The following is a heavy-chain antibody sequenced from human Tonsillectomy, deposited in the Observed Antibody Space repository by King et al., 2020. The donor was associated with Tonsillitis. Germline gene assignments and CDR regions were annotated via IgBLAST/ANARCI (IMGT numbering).Heavy chain of an antibody. CDR2: ISYDGSNK. Sequence: VQLVESGGGVVQPGRSLRLSCAASGFTFSSYAMHWVRQAPGKGLEWVAVISYDGSNKYYADSVRGRFTISRDNSKNTLYLQMNSLRPEDTAIYYCARDQSPGYSSGYLNYWGQGTLVTVSS. V-gene: IGHV3-30-3*01. CDR1: GFTFSSYA. D-gene: IGHD3-22*01. J-gene: IGHJ4*02. CDR3: ARDQSPGYSSGYLNY.